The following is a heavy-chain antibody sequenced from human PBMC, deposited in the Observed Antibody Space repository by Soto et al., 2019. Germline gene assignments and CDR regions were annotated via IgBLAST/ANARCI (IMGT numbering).Heavy chain of an antibody. CDR3: ARDLGTDFDILTGSGDYYGLDV. CDR1: GDSINNGGYY. CDR2: IYYSGNT. J-gene: IGHJ6*02. Sequence: SETLSLTCTVSGDSINNGGYYWSWIRQHPGKGLEWIGYIYYSGNTYYNPSLKSRITISLDTSKNQFSLRLRSVTAADTAVYYCARDLGTDFDILTGSGDYYGLDVWGQGTTVTVSS. V-gene: IGHV4-31*03. D-gene: IGHD3-9*01.